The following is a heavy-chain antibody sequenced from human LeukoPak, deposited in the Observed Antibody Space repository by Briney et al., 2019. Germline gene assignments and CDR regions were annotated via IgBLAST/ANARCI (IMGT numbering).Heavy chain of an antibody. V-gene: IGHV3-23*01. J-gene: IGHJ5*02. CDR2: ISDSGGST. CDR1: RFTFSSYA. D-gene: IGHD1-26*01. Sequence: PGGSLRLSCAASRFTFSSYAMSWVRQAPEKGLEWVSAISDSGGSTYYADSVKGRFTISRDNSKNTLYLQMNSLRAEDTAVYYCAKDSVGATRYNWYDPWGQGTLVTVSS. CDR3: AKDSVGATRYNWYDP.